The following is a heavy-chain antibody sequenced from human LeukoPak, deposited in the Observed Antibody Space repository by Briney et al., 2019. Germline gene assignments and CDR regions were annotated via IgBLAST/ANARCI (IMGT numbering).Heavy chain of an antibody. Sequence: GGSLRLSCAASGFTFSNAWMSWVRQAPGKGLEWVGRIKSNNDGGTTDYAAPVKGRVTISRVYSKNTLYLQMNNLKTEDTAVYYCTTFPSGFDIWGQGTVVTVSS. J-gene: IGHJ3*02. CDR3: TTFPSGFDI. V-gene: IGHV3-15*05. CDR1: GFTFSNAW. CDR2: IKSNNDGGTT. D-gene: IGHD3-3*01.